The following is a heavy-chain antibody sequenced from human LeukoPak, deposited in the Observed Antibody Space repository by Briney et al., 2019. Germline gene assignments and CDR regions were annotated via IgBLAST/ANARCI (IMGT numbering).Heavy chain of an antibody. J-gene: IGHJ4*02. CDR3: ARGVVPAAHLSPFDY. D-gene: IGHD2-2*01. CDR2: IIPIFGTA. CDR1: GGTFSSYA. V-gene: IGHV1-69*01. Sequence: SVKVSCKASGGTFSSYAISWVRQAPGQGLEWMGGIIPIFGTANYAQKFQGRVTITADESTSTAYMELSSLRSEDTAVYCCARGVVPAAHLSPFDYWGQGTLVTVSS.